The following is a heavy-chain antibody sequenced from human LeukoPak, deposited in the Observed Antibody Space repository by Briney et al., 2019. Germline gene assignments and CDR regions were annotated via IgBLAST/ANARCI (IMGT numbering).Heavy chain of an antibody. CDR1: GGSFSGYY. Sequence: SETLSLTCAVYGGSFSGYYWSWIRQPPGKGLEWIGEINHSGSTNYNPSLKSRVTISVDTSKNQFSLKLSSVTAADTAVYYCARRRRASAGWFDPWGQGTLVTVSS. D-gene: IGHD2-2*01. V-gene: IGHV4-34*01. CDR2: INHSGST. CDR3: ARRRRASAGWFDP. J-gene: IGHJ5*02.